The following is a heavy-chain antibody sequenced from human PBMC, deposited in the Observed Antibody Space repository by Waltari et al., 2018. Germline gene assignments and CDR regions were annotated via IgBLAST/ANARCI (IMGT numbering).Heavy chain of an antibody. CDR2: MNPSSGDT. CDR1: GYTFNNYD. D-gene: IGHD1-26*01. V-gene: IGHV1-8*01. J-gene: IGHJ4*02. CDR3: ARGTYIVGYDY. Sequence: QVRLVQSGAEVKKPGASVKVSCKASGYTFNNYDINWVRQVSGQGLEWMGWMNPSSGDTGFAQNFRGRVAMTRDTSTGTADMELRGLTSADTAFYYCARGTYIVGYDYRGQGTPVTVSA.